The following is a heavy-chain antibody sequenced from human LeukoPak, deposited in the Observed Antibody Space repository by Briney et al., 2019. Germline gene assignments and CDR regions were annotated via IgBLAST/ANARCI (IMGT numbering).Heavy chain of an antibody. CDR1: EFTFSNYW. CDR2: ISWNSGSI. Sequence: PGGSLRLSCAASEFTFSNYWMTWVRQAPGKGLEWVSGISWNSGSIGYADSVKGRFTISRDNAKNSLYLQMNSLRAEDTALYYCAKSTGDNIAAAGTPYFDYWGQGTLVTVSS. CDR3: AKSTGDNIAAAGTPYFDY. J-gene: IGHJ4*02. V-gene: IGHV3-9*01. D-gene: IGHD6-13*01.